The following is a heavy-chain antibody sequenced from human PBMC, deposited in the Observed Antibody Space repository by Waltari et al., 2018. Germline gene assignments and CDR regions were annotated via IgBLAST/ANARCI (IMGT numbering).Heavy chain of an antibody. Sequence: QVQLQQWAAGLLKPSETVSLTCAGYSGSFSRYFWTWIRQPPGKGLDCIGEINHVGLTNYSPSRKSRVTTSVDTSKNDFSLELSSVTAADTAVYYCARGNYDILTGYPFDFWGQGTLVTVSS. J-gene: IGHJ4*02. CDR2: INHVGLT. V-gene: IGHV4-34*01. D-gene: IGHD3-9*01. CDR3: ARGNYDILTGYPFDF. CDR1: SGSFSRYF.